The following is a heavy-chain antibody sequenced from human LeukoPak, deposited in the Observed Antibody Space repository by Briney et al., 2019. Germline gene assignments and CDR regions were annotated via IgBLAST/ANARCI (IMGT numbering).Heavy chain of an antibody. Sequence: GGSLRLSCAVSGFTFSDHFMDWVRQAPGKGLEWVGRSRNKASSYTTEYAASVKGRFIISRDDSKNALYLQMNGLKTEDTAVYYCVRCWYNSGYYPNYWGQGTLVTVFS. CDR2: SRNKASSYTT. D-gene: IGHD6-19*01. J-gene: IGHJ4*02. CDR1: GFTFSDHF. CDR3: VRCWYNSGYYPNY. V-gene: IGHV3-72*01.